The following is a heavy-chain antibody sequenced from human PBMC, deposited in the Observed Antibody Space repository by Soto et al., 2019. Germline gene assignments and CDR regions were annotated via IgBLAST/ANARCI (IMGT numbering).Heavy chain of an antibody. CDR2: IYYSGST. Sequence: SETLSLTCTVSGGSISSGDYYWSWIRQPPGKGLEWIGYIYYSGSTYYNPSLKSRVTISVDTSKNQFSLKLSSVTAADTAVYYCARDIKVRGVISWCDPWGQGTLVTVSS. V-gene: IGHV4-30-4*01. J-gene: IGHJ5*02. CDR1: GGSISSGDYY. D-gene: IGHD3-10*01. CDR3: ARDIKVRGVISWCDP.